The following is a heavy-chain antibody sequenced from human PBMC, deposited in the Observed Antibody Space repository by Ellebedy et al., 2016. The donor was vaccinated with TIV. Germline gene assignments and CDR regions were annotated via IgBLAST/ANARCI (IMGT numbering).Heavy chain of an antibody. J-gene: IGHJ6*02. CDR1: GFTFSSYG. CDR3: TRDEGYYYGMDV. CDR2: IKSKAYGGTT. Sequence: GESLKISCAASGFTFSSYGMHWVRQAPGKGLEWVGRIKSKAYGGTTEYAASVKGRFTISRDDSKSIAYLQMNSLKTEDTAVYYCTRDEGYYYGMDVWGQGTTVTVSS. V-gene: IGHV3-49*04.